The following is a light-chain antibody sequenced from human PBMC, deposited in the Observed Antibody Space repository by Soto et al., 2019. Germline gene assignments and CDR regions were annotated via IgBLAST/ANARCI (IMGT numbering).Light chain of an antibody. CDR2: SNN. J-gene: IGLJ2*01. CDR3: ASWDDRLGAVI. V-gene: IGLV1-47*02. CDR1: SSNIGGTNY. Sequence: QSVLTQPPSASGTPGQRVFISCSGSSSNIGGTNYAYWYQQLPGAAPKLLMHSNNLRPSGVPERISCSKSGTSASLAISGLRSEDEAVYYCASWDDRLGAVIFGGGTK.